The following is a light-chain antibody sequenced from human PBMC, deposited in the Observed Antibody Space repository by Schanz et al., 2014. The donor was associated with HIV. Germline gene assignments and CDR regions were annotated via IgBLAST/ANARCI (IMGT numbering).Light chain of an antibody. Sequence: QSALTQPPSASGSPGQSVTISCTGTSSDVGGYNYVSWYQQHPAKAPKLMIYEVSKRPSGVSNRFSGSKSGNTASLTISGLQAEDEADYYCSSYTTTNTWLFGGGTKLTVL. CDR1: SSDVGGYNY. CDR3: SSYTTTNTWL. CDR2: EVS. J-gene: IGLJ3*02. V-gene: IGLV2-14*01.